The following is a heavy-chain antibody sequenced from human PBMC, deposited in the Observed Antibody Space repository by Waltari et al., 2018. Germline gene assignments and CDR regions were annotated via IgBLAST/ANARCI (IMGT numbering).Heavy chain of an antibody. D-gene: IGHD2-15*01. Sequence: QMQLQESGPGLVKPSEPLSLTCTVSGGSISSSTYYWGWLRQPPGKGLEWIGNIYYSGSTYDKPSLKSRLTISVDTSKNQFSLNLRSVTAADTAVYYCARLPISLGVGSVFDIWGQGTMVTVSS. V-gene: IGHV4-39*01. CDR3: ARLPISLGVGSVFDI. CDR2: IYYSGST. J-gene: IGHJ3*02. CDR1: GGSISSSTYY.